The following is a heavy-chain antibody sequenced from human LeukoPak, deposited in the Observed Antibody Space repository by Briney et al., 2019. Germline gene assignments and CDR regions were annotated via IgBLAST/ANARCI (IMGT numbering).Heavy chain of an antibody. CDR2: ISTYSGGT. CDR3: ARNSISGFGVEI. D-gene: IGHD3-10*01. Sequence: ASVKVSCKASGYTFSSYGISWVRQAPGQGLGWMGWISTYSGGTNNAQKFQGRVTMTADKSTTTAYMELRSLESDDTALYYCARNSISGFGVEIWGQGTQVTVSS. V-gene: IGHV1-18*01. J-gene: IGHJ4*02. CDR1: GYTFSSYG.